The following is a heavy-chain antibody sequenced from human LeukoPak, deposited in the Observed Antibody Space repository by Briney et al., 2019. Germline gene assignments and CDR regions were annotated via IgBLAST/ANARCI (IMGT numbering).Heavy chain of an antibody. D-gene: IGHD3-10*01. Sequence: GGSLRLSCAASGFTFSSYAMHWVRQAPGKGLEWVAVISYDGSNKYYADSVKGRFTISRDNSKNTLYLQMNSLRAEDTAVYYCAGRQARGSGESDYWGQGTLVTVSS. V-gene: IGHV3-30-3*01. J-gene: IGHJ4*02. CDR1: GFTFSSYA. CDR3: AGRQARGSGESDY. CDR2: ISYDGSNK.